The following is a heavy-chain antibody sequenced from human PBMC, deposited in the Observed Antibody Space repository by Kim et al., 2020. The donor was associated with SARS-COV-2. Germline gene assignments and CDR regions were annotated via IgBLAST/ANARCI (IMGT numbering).Heavy chain of an antibody. Sequence: SQTLSLTCAISGDSVSSNSAAWNWIRQSPSRGLEWLGRTYYRSKWYNDYAVSVKSRITINPDTSKNQFSLQLNSVTPEDTAVYYCARDFASTFYSSSSTPARSSWFDPWGQGTLVTVSS. V-gene: IGHV6-1*01. D-gene: IGHD6-6*01. CDR3: ARDFASTFYSSSSTPARSSWFDP. J-gene: IGHJ5*02. CDR1: GDSVSSNSAA. CDR2: TYYRSKWYN.